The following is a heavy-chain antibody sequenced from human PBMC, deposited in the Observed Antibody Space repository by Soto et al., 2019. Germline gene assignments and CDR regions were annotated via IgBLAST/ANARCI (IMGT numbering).Heavy chain of an antibody. V-gene: IGHV3-33*01. J-gene: IGHJ4*02. D-gene: IGHD2-2*01. Sequence: QVQLVESGGRAVQPGRSLRLACATSGFTFRNFGMQWVRQAPGKGLEWVAVIWSDGNKTYHRNSVKGRFTISRDNAENTLYLQMNSLRVEDTAFYYCARSQYCSSASCFAFDYWGRGTLVTVSS. CDR2: IWSDGNKT. CDR1: GFTFRNFG. CDR3: ARSQYCSSASCFAFDY.